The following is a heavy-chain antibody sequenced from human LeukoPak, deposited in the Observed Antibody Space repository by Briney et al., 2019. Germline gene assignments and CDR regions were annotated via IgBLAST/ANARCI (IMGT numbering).Heavy chain of an antibody. D-gene: IGHD2-21*01. CDR3: ARDGVMAETPFYFDS. J-gene: IGHJ4*02. V-gene: IGHV3-48*01. CDR1: GFIFNSYG. CDR2: ISSSTSNI. Sequence: GGSLRLSCTGSGFIFNSYGINWVRQAPGKGLELVAYISSSTSNIFYADSVKGRFTISRDHAKDSVLLQMNSLRVEDTALYFCARDGVMAETPFYFDSWGQGALVTVSS.